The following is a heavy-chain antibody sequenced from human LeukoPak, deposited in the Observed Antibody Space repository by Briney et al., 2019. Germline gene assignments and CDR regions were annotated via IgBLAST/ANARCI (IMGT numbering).Heavy chain of an antibody. CDR2: INAGNGNT. CDR3: ARVKDILTGYYRYFDY. V-gene: IGHV1-3*01. Sequence: GASVKVSCKASGYTFTSYAMHWVRQGPGQRLEWMGWINAGNGNTKYSQKFQGRVTITRDTSASTAYMELSSLRSEDTAVYYCARVKDILTGYYRYFDYWGQGTLVTVSS. D-gene: IGHD3-9*01. CDR1: GYTFTSYA. J-gene: IGHJ4*02.